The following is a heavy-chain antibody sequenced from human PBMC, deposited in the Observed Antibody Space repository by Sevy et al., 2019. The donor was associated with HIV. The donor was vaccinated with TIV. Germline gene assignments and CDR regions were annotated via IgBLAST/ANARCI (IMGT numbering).Heavy chain of an antibody. D-gene: IGHD5-12*01. CDR2: IYYSGST. CDR3: ASMWDGYNLSDS. V-gene: IGHV4-30-4*01. Sequence: SETLSLTCTVSGGSISSGDYYWSWIRQPPGKGLEWIGYIYYSGSTYYNPSLKSRVTISVDTSKNQFSLKLSSVTAADTAVYYCASMWDGYNLSDSWGQGTLVTVSS. J-gene: IGHJ4*02. CDR1: GGSISSGDYY.